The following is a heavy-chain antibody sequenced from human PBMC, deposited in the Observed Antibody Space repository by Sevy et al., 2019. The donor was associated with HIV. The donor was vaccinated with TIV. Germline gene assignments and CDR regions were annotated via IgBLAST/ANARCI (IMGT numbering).Heavy chain of an antibody. CDR2: IYYSGST. CDR3: ARAIIVVVPAARFDP. Sequence: SETLSLTCTVSGGSISSGGYYWSWIRQHPGKGLEWIGYIYYSGSTYYNPSLKSRVTLSVDTSKNQFSLKLSSVTAADTAVYYCARAIIVVVPAARFDPRGQGTLVTVSS. J-gene: IGHJ5*02. V-gene: IGHV4-31*03. CDR1: GGSISSGGYY. D-gene: IGHD2-2*01.